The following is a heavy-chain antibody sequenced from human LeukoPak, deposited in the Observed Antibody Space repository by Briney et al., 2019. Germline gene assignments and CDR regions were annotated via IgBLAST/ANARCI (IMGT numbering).Heavy chain of an antibody. D-gene: IGHD6-13*01. CDR1: VYTFTSYD. J-gene: IGHJ4*01. Sequence: ASVKVSCTASVYTFTSYDINWVRQATGQGLEWMGWMNPNSGNTGYPQKFQGRVTMTRNTSISTAYMELSSLRSEDTAVYYCARGLYTLSSSWGQGTLVTVSS. CDR2: MNPNSGNT. V-gene: IGHV1-8*01. CDR3: ARGLYTLSSS.